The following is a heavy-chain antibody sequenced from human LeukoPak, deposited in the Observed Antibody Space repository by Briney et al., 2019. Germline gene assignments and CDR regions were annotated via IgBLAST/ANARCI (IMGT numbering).Heavy chain of an antibody. D-gene: IGHD6-19*01. V-gene: IGHV3-11*01. CDR1: GFTFSDYF. J-gene: IGHJ4*02. CDR3: ARNQPSRSDGWPLFDY. Sequence: GGSLRLSCAVSGFTFSDYFMSWIRQAPGKGLEWLSHISSSGATIYYGDSVKGRFTISRDNAKNSLYLQINSLGDEDTAVYFCARNQPSRSDGWPLFDYWGGATLVTVSS. CDR2: ISSSGATI.